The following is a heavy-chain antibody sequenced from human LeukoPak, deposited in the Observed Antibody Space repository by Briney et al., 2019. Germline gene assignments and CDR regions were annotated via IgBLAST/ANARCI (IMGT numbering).Heavy chain of an antibody. D-gene: IGHD1-26*01. CDR1: GGSISSSNW. CDR2: IKQDGSEK. V-gene: IGHV3-7*01. CDR3: ARGYSGSY. J-gene: IGHJ4*02. Sequence: ETLSLTCAVSGGSISSSNWWSWVRQAPGKGLEWVANIKQDGSEKYYVDSVKGRFTISRDNAKNSLYLQMNSLRAEDTAVYYCARGYSGSYWGQGTLVTVSS.